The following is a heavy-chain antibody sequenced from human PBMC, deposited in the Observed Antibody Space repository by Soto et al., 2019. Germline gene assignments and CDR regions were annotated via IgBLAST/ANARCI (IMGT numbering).Heavy chain of an antibody. CDR3: ARENYYYGSGSYYKRGFWFDP. Sequence: SETLSLTCTVSGGSISSYYWSWIRQPAGKGLEWIGRIYTSGSTNYNPSLKSRVTMSVDTSKNQFSLKLSSVTAADTAVYYCARENYYYGSGSYYKRGFWFDPWGQGTLVTVSS. CDR1: GGSISSYY. J-gene: IGHJ5*02. D-gene: IGHD3-10*01. CDR2: IYTSGST. V-gene: IGHV4-4*07.